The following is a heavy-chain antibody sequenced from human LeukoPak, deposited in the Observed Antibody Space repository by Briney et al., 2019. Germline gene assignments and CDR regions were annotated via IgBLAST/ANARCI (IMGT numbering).Heavy chain of an antibody. Sequence: SGGSLRLSCAASGFTFSDYYMSWIRQAPGKGLEWVSYISSSGSTIYYADSVKGRFTISRDNAKNSLYLQMNSLRAEDTAVYYCARADWDTAMIDYWGQGTLVTVSS. CDR2: ISSSGSTI. V-gene: IGHV3-11*04. CDR1: GFTFSDYY. D-gene: IGHD5-18*01. CDR3: ARADWDTAMIDY. J-gene: IGHJ4*02.